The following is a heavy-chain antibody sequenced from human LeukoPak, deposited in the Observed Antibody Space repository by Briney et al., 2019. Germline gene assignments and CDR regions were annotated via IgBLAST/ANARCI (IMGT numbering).Heavy chain of an antibody. CDR1: GYSFTSYW. V-gene: IGHV5-51*01. CDR2: IYPGDSET. J-gene: IGHJ6*02. CDR3: ARPQCPNDYYYYGMDV. Sequence: GESLKISCKGSGYSFTSYWIGWVRQMPGKGLEWMGIIYPGDSETRYSPSFQGQVTISVDKSISTAYLQWSSLKASDTAMYYCARPQCPNDYYYYGMDVWGQGTTVTVSS.